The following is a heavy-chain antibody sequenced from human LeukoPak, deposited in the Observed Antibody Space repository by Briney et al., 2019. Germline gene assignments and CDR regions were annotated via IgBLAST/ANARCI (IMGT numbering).Heavy chain of an antibody. Sequence: GGSLRLSCAASGFTFSTYGMHWVRQAPGLGLEWVALISYDGSNKYSAGSVKGRFTISRDNSKNTLYLQMNSLRAEDTAVYYCAKDRMSYYDSNYFDHWGQGTLVSVSS. V-gene: IGHV3-30*18. J-gene: IGHJ4*02. CDR1: GFTFSTYG. CDR3: AKDRMSYYDSNYFDH. CDR2: ISYDGSNK. D-gene: IGHD3-22*01.